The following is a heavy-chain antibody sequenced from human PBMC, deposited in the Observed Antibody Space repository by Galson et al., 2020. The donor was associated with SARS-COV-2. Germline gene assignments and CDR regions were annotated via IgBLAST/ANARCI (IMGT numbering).Heavy chain of an antibody. D-gene: IGHD2-15*01. CDR2: VYQSEST. Sequence: SETLSLTCTVSGDSFNSDDYYWGWIRQPPGKGLEWIGSVYQSESTFFNPSLKSRVTISVDTSKSQFSLRLTSVTAADTAVYYCARATPGIFYGRPYYFDYWGQGTLVTVSS. V-gene: IGHV4-39*07. CDR3: ARATPGIFYGRPYYFDY. CDR1: GDSFNSDDYY. J-gene: IGHJ4*02.